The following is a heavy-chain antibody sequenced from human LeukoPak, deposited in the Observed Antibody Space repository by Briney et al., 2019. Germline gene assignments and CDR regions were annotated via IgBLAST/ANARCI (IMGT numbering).Heavy chain of an antibody. D-gene: IGHD3-22*01. CDR2: ISYDGSNK. Sequence: PGGSLRLSCAAAGFIFSSYSMHWVRQAPGKGLEWVAVISYDGSNKYYPDSVKGRFTISRDNSKNTLFLQMNSLRAEDTAVYYCARDNPYYYDSSGYQFDYWGQGTLVTVSS. CDR3: ARDNPYYYDSSGYQFDY. CDR1: GFIFSSYS. J-gene: IGHJ4*02. V-gene: IGHV3-30*03.